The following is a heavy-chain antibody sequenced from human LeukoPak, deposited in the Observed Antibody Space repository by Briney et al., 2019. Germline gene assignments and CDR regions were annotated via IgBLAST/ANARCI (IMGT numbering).Heavy chain of an antibody. D-gene: IGHD1-26*01. CDR2: LYYSGST. CDR3: ASAWAQEYYFDY. Sequence: PSETLSLTCTVSGGSISSGGYYCSWIRQHPGKGLEWIGYLYYSGSTYYNPSLKSRVTISVDTSKNQFSLKLSSVTAADTAVYYCASAWAQEYYFDYWGQGTLVTVSS. V-gene: IGHV4-31*03. CDR1: GGSISSGGYY. J-gene: IGHJ4*02.